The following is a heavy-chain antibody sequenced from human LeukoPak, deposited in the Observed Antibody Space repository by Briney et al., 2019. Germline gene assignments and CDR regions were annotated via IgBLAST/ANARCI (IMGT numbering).Heavy chain of an antibody. J-gene: IGHJ4*02. CDR2: IIPILGIA. CDR3: ARDFGPWGSGRGYFDY. D-gene: IGHD3-16*01. CDR1: GGTFSSYA. Sequence: GSSVKVSCKASGGTFSSYAISWVRQAPGQGLEWMGRIIPILGIANYAQKFQGRVTITADKSTSTAYMELSSLRSEDTAVYYCARDFGPWGSGRGYFDYWGQGTLVTVSS. V-gene: IGHV1-69*04.